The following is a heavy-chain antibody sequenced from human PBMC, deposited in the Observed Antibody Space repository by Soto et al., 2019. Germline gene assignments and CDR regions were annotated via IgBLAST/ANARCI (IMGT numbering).Heavy chain of an antibody. V-gene: IGHV3-30-3*01. CDR1: GFTFSSYA. J-gene: IGHJ3*02. CDR3: ARLNIVVVTAKDAFDI. CDR2: ISYDGSNK. D-gene: IGHD2-21*02. Sequence: XVSLRLSCADSGFTFSSYAMHWVRQAPGKGLEWVAVISYDGSNKYYADSVKGRFTISRDNSKNTLYLQMNSLRAEDTAVYYCARLNIVVVTAKDAFDIWGQGTMVTVSS.